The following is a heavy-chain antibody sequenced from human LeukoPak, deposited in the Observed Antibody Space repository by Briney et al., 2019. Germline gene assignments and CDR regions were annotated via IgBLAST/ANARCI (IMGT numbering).Heavy chain of an antibody. CDR2: ISYDGSNK. J-gene: IGHJ4*02. CDR3: AREVSAAAGDY. D-gene: IGHD6-13*01. V-gene: IGHV3-30*04. Sequence: GGSLRLSCAPSGFTFSNYAMSWVRQAPGKGLEWVAVISYDGSNKYYADSVKGRFTISRDNSKNTLYLQMNSLKAEDTAVYYCAREVSAAAGDYWGQGTLVTVSS. CDR1: GFTFSNYA.